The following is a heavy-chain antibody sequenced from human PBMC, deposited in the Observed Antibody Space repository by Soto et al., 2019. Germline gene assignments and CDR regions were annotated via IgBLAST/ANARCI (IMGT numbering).Heavy chain of an antibody. CDR3: ARVPSQVDYYYALAV. Sequence: LSLTCTVSGDSIRSGNKYWSWIRQAPGRVLEWIGYIFSSGTTYYNPSLKSRLTMSLDTSQNQFSLRLASVTDADSAVYYCARVPSQVDYYYALAVPAQGTTVPVSA. CDR2: IFSSGTT. J-gene: IGHJ6*01. V-gene: IGHV4-30-4*01. CDR1: GDSIRSGNKY.